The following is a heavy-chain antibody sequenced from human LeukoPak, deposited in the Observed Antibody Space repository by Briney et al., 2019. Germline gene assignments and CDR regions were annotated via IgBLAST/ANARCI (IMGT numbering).Heavy chain of an antibody. J-gene: IGHJ5*02. CDR1: GYTFTDLY. CDR3: ATDADFSDSDSPSAGACFDP. V-gene: IGHV1-2*02. CDR2: IKPNTGTR. D-gene: IGHD4-11*01. Sequence: ASVKVSRKASGYTFTDLYVHWMPQAPGPRVWWVGWIKPNTGTRNYAQNYEGRVAMTRDTSISTIFIDLRGLRSDDTAVYFCATDADFSDSDSPSAGACFDPWGQGTLVTVSS.